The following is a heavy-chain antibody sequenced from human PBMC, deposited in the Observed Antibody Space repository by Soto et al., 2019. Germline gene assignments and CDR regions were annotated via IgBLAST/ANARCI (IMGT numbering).Heavy chain of an antibody. V-gene: IGHV3-48*02. J-gene: IGHJ1*01. CDR3: ASRGYYDSSGYKYFQH. CDR1: GFTLSSYS. CDR2: ISSSSSTI. Sequence: EVQLVESGGGLVQPGGSLRLSCAASGFTLSSYSMNWVRQAPGKGLEWVSYISSSSSTIYYADSVKGRFTISRDNAKNSLYLQMNSLRDEDTAVYYCASRGYYDSSGYKYFQHWGQGTLVTVSS. D-gene: IGHD3-22*01.